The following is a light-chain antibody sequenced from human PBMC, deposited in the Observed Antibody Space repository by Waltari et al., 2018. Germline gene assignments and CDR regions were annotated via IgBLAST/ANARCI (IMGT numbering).Light chain of an antibody. J-gene: IGKJ1*01. CDR1: QSVGSD. CDR3: QQYNNWPGT. Sequence: EIVMTQSPATLSVSPGERATLPCRASQSVGSDLAWYHQKPGQAPRLLIYGASTRATGIPARFTGSGSGTEFSLTISSMQSEDFAVYYCQQYNNWPGTFGQGTKVEIK. V-gene: IGKV3-15*01. CDR2: GAS.